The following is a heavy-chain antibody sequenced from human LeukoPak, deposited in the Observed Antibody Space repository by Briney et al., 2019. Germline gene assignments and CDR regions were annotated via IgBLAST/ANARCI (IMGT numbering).Heavy chain of an antibody. CDR2: ISWNSGNT. V-gene: IGHV3-9*01. CDR1: GFTFDDYA. D-gene: IGHD3-10*01. CDR3: ARGSSVLPGYMDV. Sequence: PGRSLRLSCAASGFTFDDYAMHWVRHAPGKGLEWVSGISWNSGNTVYADSVKGRFTISRDNAENSLYLQMNSLRAEDTAVYYCARGSSVLPGYMDVWGKGTTVTVSS. J-gene: IGHJ6*03.